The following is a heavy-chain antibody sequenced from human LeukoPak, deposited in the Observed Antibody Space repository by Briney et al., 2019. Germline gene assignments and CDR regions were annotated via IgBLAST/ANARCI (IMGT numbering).Heavy chain of an antibody. Sequence: PGGSLRLSCAASGFTFSSYAMSWVRQAPGKGLEWVSAISGSGGSTYYADSVKGRFTISRDNSKNTLYLQMNSLRAEDTAVYYCAKSGSVATPSRRWYFDLWGRGTLVTVSS. J-gene: IGHJ2*01. CDR1: GFTFSSYA. D-gene: IGHD5-12*01. CDR3: AKSGSVATPSRRWYFDL. CDR2: ISGSGGST. V-gene: IGHV3-23*01.